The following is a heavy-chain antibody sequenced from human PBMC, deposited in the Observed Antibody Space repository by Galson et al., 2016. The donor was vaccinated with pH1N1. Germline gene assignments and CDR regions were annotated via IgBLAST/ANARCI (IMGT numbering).Heavy chain of an antibody. V-gene: IGHV1-69*13. J-gene: IGHJ4*02. D-gene: IGHD6-6*01. CDR1: GATFNSYG. CDR3: ATFSSSSSWRSLDV. Sequence: SVKVSCKASGATFNSYGIHWVRQAPGKGLEWMGDINPVFGTTNYAQRFQDRVTITAHDMELSGLRSEDTAIYYCATFSSSSSWRSLDVWGQGTLVIVSS. CDR2: INPVFGTT.